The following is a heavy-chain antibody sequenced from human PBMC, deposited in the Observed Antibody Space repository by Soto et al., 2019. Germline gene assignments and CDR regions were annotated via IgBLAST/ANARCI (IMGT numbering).Heavy chain of an antibody. D-gene: IGHD3-10*01. CDR1: GFSLTTSGVG. CDR3: AHHPYYDFGSYSFDY. Sequence: QITLKESGPPLVRPTQTLTLTCTFSGFSLTTSGVGVGWIRQPPGKALEWLAVIYWDDDKRYSSSLKSRLTITKDTYKNRMVLTMTNMYPVDTATYYCAHHPYYDFGSYSFDYWRQGTLVTVSS. V-gene: IGHV2-5*02. J-gene: IGHJ4*02. CDR2: IYWDDDK.